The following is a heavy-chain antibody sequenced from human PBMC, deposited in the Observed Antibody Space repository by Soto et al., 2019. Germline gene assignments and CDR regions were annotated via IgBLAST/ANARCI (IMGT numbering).Heavy chain of an antibody. CDR2: ISAYNGNT. D-gene: IGHD3-10*01. J-gene: IGHJ5*02. Sequence: ASVKVSCKASGYTFTSYGISWVRQAPGQGLEWMGWISAYNGNTNYAQKLQGRVTMTTDTSTSTAYMELRSLRSDDTAVYYCARDHAVLLWFGEWFDPWGQGTLVTVSS. CDR3: ARDHAVLLWFGEWFDP. V-gene: IGHV1-18*01. CDR1: GYTFTSYG.